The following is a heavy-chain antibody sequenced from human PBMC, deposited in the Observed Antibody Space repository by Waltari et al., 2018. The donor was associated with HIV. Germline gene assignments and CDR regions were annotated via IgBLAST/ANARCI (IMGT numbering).Heavy chain of an antibody. Sequence: QVQLQESGPGLVKPSETLSLPCTVSGSSISSGYYWRWIRQPPGKGLEWIGSIYHSGSTYYNPSLKSRVTISVDTSKNQFSLKLSSVTAADTAVYYCARVGGGGDYVGYWGQGTLVTVSS. V-gene: IGHV4-38-2*02. J-gene: IGHJ4*02. D-gene: IGHD3-3*01. CDR2: IYHSGST. CDR3: ARVGGGGDYVGY. CDR1: GSSISSGYY.